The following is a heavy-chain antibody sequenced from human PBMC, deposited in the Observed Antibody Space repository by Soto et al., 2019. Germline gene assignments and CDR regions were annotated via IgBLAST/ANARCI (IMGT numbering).Heavy chain of an antibody. CDR2: IYYSGST. CDR1: RGSISTYY. J-gene: IGHJ4*02. D-gene: IGHD2-21*01. CDR3: ARHYGVVLYYFDY. V-gene: IGHV4-59*08. Sequence: SETLSLTCTVSRGSISTYYWSWIRQPPGKGLEWIGYIYYSGSTNYNPSLKSRVTISVDTSKNQFSLKLSSVTAADTAVYYCARHYGVVLYYFDYWGQGTLVTVSS.